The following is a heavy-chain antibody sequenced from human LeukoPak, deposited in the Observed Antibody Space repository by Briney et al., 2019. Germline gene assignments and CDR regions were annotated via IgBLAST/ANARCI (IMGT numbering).Heavy chain of an antibody. CDR3: ASIPDSSGWYYFDY. D-gene: IGHD6-19*01. V-gene: IGHV1-2*02. CDR2: INPNSGGT. CDR1: GYTFTGYY. Sequence: ASVKVSCKASGYTFTGYYMHWVRQAPGQGLEWMGWINPNSGGTNYAQKFQGRVTMTRDTSISTAYMELSRLRSDDTAVYYCASIPDSSGWYYFDYWGQGTLVTVSS. J-gene: IGHJ4*02.